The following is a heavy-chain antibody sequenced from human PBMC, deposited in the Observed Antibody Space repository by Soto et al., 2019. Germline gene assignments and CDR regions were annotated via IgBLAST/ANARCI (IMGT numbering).Heavy chain of an antibody. CDR2: IYTSGST. J-gene: IGHJ3*02. Sequence: NPSETLSLTCSVSGGSLSRYYWTWIRQPAGKGLEWIGRIYTSGSTNYNPSLKSRVTMSVDTSKNQFSLKLSSVTAADTAVYYCAAYSSSLGTFDIWGQGTKVTVSS. CDR3: AAYSSSLGTFDI. D-gene: IGHD6-13*01. CDR1: GGSLSRYY. V-gene: IGHV4-4*07.